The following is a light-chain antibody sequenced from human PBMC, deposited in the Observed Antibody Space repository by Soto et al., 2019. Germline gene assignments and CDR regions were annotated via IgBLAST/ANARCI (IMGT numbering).Light chain of an antibody. Sequence: EIVLTQSPGTLSLSPGERATLSCRASQSVSSNLAWYQQKPGQAPRLLIYGASTRATGIPARFSGSGSGTEFTLTISSLQSEDSAVYYCQQYNNWPPWTFGQGTKWIS. J-gene: IGKJ1*01. V-gene: IGKV3-15*01. CDR2: GAS. CDR3: QQYNNWPPWT. CDR1: QSVSSN.